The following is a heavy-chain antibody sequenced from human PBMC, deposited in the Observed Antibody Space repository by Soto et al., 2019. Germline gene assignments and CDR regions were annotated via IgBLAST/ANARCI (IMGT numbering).Heavy chain of an antibody. D-gene: IGHD5-12*01. CDR2: ISSSGGHT. CDR1: GFTFTDYY. J-gene: IGHJ5*01. Sequence: GGSLRLSCAASGFTFTDYYMSWIRQSPGKGLEWVSYISSSGGHTNCADSGKGRFTLSRDNAKNSVYLQMNSLRAEDSAVYYCARVAGPPYSAAGLHLGFGSGGQRTPVTVSA. CDR3: ARVAGPPYSAAGLHLGFGS. V-gene: IGHV3-11*06.